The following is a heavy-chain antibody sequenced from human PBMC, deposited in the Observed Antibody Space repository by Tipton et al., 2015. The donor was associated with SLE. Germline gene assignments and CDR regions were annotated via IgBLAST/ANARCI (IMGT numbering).Heavy chain of an antibody. CDR3: ARGNSRRGVDY. CDR2: ISSSSSYI. V-gene: IGHV3-21*04. D-gene: IGHD6-13*01. J-gene: IGHJ4*02. Sequence: SLRLSCAASGFTFSSYGMHWVRQAPGKGLEWVSSISSSSSYIYYADSVKGRFTISRDNAKNSLYLQMNSLRAEDTAVYYCARGNSRRGVDYWGQGTLVTVSS. CDR1: GFTFSSYG.